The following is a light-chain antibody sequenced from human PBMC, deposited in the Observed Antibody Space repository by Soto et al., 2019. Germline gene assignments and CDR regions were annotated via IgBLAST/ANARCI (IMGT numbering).Light chain of an antibody. CDR2: LGS. CDR3: MQALQTPLT. Sequence: DIVMTQSPLSLPVTPGEPASISCRSSQSLLHSNGNNYFDWYLQKPGQSPQLLIYLGSNRASGVCDRXSGSGSGTDFTLKISRVEAEDVGVYYCMQALQTPLTFGQGTRLEIK. CDR1: QSLLHSNGNNY. V-gene: IGKV2-28*01. J-gene: IGKJ5*01.